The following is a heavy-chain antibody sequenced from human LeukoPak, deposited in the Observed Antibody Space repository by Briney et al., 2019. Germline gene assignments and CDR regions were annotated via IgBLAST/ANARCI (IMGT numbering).Heavy chain of an antibody. CDR3: ARYDYLDAFDI. J-gene: IGHJ3*02. CDR1: GGTFSSYA. Sequence: ASVKVSCKASGGTFSSYAISWVRQAPGQGLEWMGWINPNSGGTNYAQKFQGRVTMTRDTSISTAYMELSRLRSDDTAVYYCARYDYLDAFDIWGQGTMVTVSS. D-gene: IGHD4-11*01. CDR2: INPNSGGT. V-gene: IGHV1-2*02.